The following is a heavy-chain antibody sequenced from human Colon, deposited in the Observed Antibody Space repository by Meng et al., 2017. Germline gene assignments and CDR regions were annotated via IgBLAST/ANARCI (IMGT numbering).Heavy chain of an antibody. D-gene: IGHD1-26*01. CDR1: GFTFSSYA. J-gene: IGHJ4*02. Sequence: QVQLVESGGGVVQPGRSLRLSCAASGFTFSSYAMHWVRQAPGKGLEWVAVISYDGSNKYYADSVKGRFTISRDNSKNTLYLQMNSLRAEDTAVYYCARDRWELLPFDYWGQGTLVTVSS. V-gene: IGHV3-30*04. CDR2: ISYDGSNK. CDR3: ARDRWELLPFDY.